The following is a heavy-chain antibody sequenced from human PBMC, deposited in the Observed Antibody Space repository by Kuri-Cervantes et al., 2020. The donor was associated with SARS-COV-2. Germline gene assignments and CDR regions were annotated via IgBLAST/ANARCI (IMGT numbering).Heavy chain of an antibody. CDR1: GGSIRSGSYY. J-gene: IGHJ6*03. Sequence: GSLRLSCTVSGGSIRSGSYYWGWLRQAPGKGLEWIGSIHYSGNTHYNPHLKSPLTISVDTSKKQFSLNLSSVTAADTAVYYCARALFAPSTSYKTYYYYYMDVWGKGTTVTVSS. V-gene: IGHV4-39*07. CDR3: ARALFAPSTSYKTYYYYYMDV. D-gene: IGHD2-2*01. CDR2: IHYSGNT.